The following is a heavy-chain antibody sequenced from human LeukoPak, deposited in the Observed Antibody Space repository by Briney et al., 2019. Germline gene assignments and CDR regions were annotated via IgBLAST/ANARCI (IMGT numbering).Heavy chain of an antibody. V-gene: IGHV3-49*04. CDR3: TRDHVEAGLGYFDY. D-gene: IGHD5-24*01. CDR2: IRSKAYGGTT. Sequence: GGSLRLSCTASGLTFGDYAMSWVRQAPGKGLEWVGFIRSKAYGGTTEYAASVKGGFTISRDDSKSIAHLQMNSLKTEDTAVYYCTRDHVEAGLGYFDYWGQGTLVTVSS. J-gene: IGHJ4*02. CDR1: GLTFGDYA.